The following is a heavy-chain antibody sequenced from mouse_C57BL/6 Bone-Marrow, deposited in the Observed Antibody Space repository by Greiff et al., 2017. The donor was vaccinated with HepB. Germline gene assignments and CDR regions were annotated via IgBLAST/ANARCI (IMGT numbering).Heavy chain of an antibody. CDR1: GYTFTSYN. Sequence: QVQLQQSGAELVRPGASVKMSCKASGYTFTSYNMHWVKQTPRQGLEWIGAIYPGNGDTSYNQKFKGKATLTVDKSSSTAYMQLSSLTSEDSAVYFCARSDFITTVVATRAWFAYWGQGTLVTVSA. D-gene: IGHD1-1*01. J-gene: IGHJ3*01. CDR2: IYPGNGDT. V-gene: IGHV1-12*01. CDR3: ARSDFITTVVATRAWFAY.